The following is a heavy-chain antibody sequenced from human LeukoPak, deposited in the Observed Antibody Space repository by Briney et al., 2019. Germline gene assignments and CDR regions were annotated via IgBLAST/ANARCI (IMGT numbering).Heavy chain of an antibody. CDR2: IYYSGST. Sequence: SETLSLTCTVSGGSISSSSYYWGWIRQPPGKGLEWIGSIYYSGSTYYNPSLKSRVTISVDTSKNQFSLKLSSVTAADTAVYYCARQSGSYYLNYYYYMDVWGKGTTVTVSS. CDR3: ARQSGSYYLNYYYYMDV. J-gene: IGHJ6*03. D-gene: IGHD1-26*01. V-gene: IGHV4-39*01. CDR1: GGSISSSSYY.